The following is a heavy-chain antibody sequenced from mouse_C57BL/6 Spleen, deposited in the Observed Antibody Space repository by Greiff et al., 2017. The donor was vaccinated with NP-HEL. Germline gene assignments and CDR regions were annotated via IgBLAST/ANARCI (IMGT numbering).Heavy chain of an antibody. V-gene: IGHV14-2*01. CDR1: GFNIKDYY. CDR3: ADGSSYVFYAMDY. Sequence: VQLKESGAELVKPGASVKLSCTASGFNIKDYYMHWVKQRTEQGLEWIGRIDPEDGETKYAPKFQGKATITADTSSNTAYLQLSSLTSEDTAVYYCADGSSYVFYAMDYWGQGTSVTVSS. D-gene: IGHD1-1*01. J-gene: IGHJ4*01. CDR2: IDPEDGET.